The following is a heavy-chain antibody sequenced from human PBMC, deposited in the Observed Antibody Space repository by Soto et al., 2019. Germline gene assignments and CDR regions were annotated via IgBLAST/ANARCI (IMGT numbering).Heavy chain of an antibody. CDR1: GITFXSXX. D-gene: IGHD3-10*01. CDR2: MSYDGNSK. J-gene: IGHJ3*02. Sequence: GGSLRLSCAASGITFXSXXMHWVRQAPGKGLEWVAVMSYDGNSKYYADSVKGRFTISRDKSKNTLYLQMNNLRAEDTAVYYCAKGRVWFGELLYTVDIWGQGTMVTVSS. CDR3: AKGRVWFGELLYTVDI. V-gene: IGHV3-30*18.